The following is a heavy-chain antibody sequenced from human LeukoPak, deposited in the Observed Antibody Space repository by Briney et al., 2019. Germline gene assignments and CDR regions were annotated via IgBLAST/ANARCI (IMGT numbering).Heavy chain of an antibody. CDR1: GYSFTSYW. CDR2: IYPGDSGT. CDR3: ARHRRSGWSYFYYYYMDV. D-gene: IGHD6-19*01. Sequence: GESLKISCKGSGYSFTSYWIGWVRQMPGKGLEWMGIIYPGDSGTRYSPSFQGQVTISADKSISTAYLQWSSLKASDTAMYYCARHRRSGWSYFYYYYMDVWGKGTTVTVSS. J-gene: IGHJ6*03. V-gene: IGHV5-51*01.